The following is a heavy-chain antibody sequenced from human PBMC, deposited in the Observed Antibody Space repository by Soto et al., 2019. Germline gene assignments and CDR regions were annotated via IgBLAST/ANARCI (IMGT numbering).Heavy chain of an antibody. CDR2: ISISSSDR. Sequence: AGGSLILSCAASGFTLRTYTMNWVRQAPGKGLEWVSSISISSSDRYYADSVRGRFTISRDNAKNALYLQMNSLRADDTAVYFCVRGMNPLFGGQGTLVTVSS. CDR1: GFTLRTYT. V-gene: IGHV3-21*06. J-gene: IGHJ4*01. CDR3: VRGMNPLF.